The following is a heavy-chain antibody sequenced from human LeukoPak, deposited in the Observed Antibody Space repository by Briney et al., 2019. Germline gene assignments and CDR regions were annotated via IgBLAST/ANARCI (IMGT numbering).Heavy chain of an antibody. Sequence: ASVKVSCTASGGTFSSYAISWVRQAPGQGLEWMGGIIPIFGTANYAQKFQGRVTITTDESTSTAYMELSSLRSEDTAVYYCARDGDSYGYDYWGQGTLVTVSS. CDR3: ARDGDSYGYDY. D-gene: IGHD5-18*01. V-gene: IGHV1-69*05. CDR1: GGTFSSYA. J-gene: IGHJ4*02. CDR2: IIPIFGTA.